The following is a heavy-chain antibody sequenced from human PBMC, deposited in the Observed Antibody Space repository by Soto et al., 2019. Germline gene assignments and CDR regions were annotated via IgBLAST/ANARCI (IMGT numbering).Heavy chain of an antibody. CDR1: VFTFSSYA. D-gene: IGHD3-3*01. V-gene: IGHV3-23*01. CDR3: AKAYDFWSGYATNWFDP. CDR2: ISGSGGST. Sequence: GSLRLAGAAPVFTFSSYAMSWVRQAPGKGLEWVSAISGSGGSTYYADSVKGRFTISRDNSKNTLYLQMNSLRAEDTAVYYCAKAYDFWSGYATNWFDPWGQGTLVTVSS. J-gene: IGHJ5*02.